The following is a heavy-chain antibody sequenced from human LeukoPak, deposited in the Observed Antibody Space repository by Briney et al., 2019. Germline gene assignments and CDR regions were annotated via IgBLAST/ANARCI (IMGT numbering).Heavy chain of an antibody. CDR3: ARDKFGRFLEWLGPFLFDP. Sequence: ASVKVSCKASGYTFTSYYMHWVRQAPGQGLEWMGIINPSGGSTSYAQKFQGRVTMTRDTSTSTVYMELSSLRSEATAVYYRARDKFGRFLEWLGPFLFDPWGQGTRVTVSS. V-gene: IGHV1-46*01. CDR2: INPSGGST. CDR1: GYTFTSYY. J-gene: IGHJ5*02. D-gene: IGHD3-3*01.